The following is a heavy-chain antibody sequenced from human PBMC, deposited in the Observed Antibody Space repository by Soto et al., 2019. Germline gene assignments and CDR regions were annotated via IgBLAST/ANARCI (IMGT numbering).Heavy chain of an antibody. CDR3: ARGCGGDCYDYGMDV. J-gene: IGHJ6*02. CDR2: IKQDGSKK. CDR1: GFTFSTYW. V-gene: IGHV3-7*01. Sequence: GGSLRLSCVASGFTFSTYWMSWVRQAPGKGLEWVANIKQDGSKKYYADSVKGRFTISRDNAKNTLYLQMNSLRAEDTAVDYWARGCGGDCYDYGMDVWGQGTTVTVSS. D-gene: IGHD2-21*01.